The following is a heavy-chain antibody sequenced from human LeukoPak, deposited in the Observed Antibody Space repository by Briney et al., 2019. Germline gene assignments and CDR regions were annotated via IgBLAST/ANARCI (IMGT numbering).Heavy chain of an antibody. V-gene: IGHV3-33*01. J-gene: IGHJ3*02. CDR3: ARTMYDYGDYGDAFDI. D-gene: IGHD4-17*01. Sequence: GGSLRLSCAASGFTFSSYGMHWVRQAPGKGLEWVAVIWYDGSNKYYADSVKGRFTISRDNSKNTLYLQMNSLRAEDTAVYYCARTMYDYGDYGDAFDIWGQGTMVTVSS. CDR1: GFTFSSYG. CDR2: IWYDGSNK.